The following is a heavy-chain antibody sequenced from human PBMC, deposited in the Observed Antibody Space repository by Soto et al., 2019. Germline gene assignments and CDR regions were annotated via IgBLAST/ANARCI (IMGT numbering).Heavy chain of an antibody. V-gene: IGHV3-66*01. CDR1: AFTVNSNH. D-gene: IGHD1-7*01. CDR3: VRDQRSGTYYMDV. CDR2: IYSGGNT. Sequence: GGSLRLSFAASAFTVNSNHMSWVRQAPGKGLEWVSIIYSGGNTNYADSVKGRFTISRDDSKNTLYLQMNSLRAEDTAVYYCVRDQRSGTYYMDVWGKGTTVTVSS. J-gene: IGHJ6*03.